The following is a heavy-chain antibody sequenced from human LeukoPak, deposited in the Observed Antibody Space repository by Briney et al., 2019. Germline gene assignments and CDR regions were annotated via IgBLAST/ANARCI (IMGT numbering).Heavy chain of an antibody. Sequence: PGRSLRLSCAASGFTFSNFAMHWVRQAPGKGLEWVAVISYDGDNEYYADSVKGQFTISRDNSKDRLYLQMNSLRPGDTAMYYCARVRGGRSWYYYGMDVWGRGTTVTVSS. CDR1: GFTFSNFA. CDR2: ISYDGDNE. V-gene: IGHV3-30-3*01. J-gene: IGHJ6*02. CDR3: ARVRGGRSWYYYGMDV. D-gene: IGHD3-16*01.